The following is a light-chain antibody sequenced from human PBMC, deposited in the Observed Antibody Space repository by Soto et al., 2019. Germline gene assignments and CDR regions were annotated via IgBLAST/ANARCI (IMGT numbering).Light chain of an antibody. CDR2: WAS. CDR3: QQYYSSWFT. CDR1: QSLLYNSNNENS. V-gene: IGKV4-1*01. J-gene: IGKJ4*01. Sequence: DIVMTQAPDSLAVSLGERATINCESSQSLLYNSNNENSLAWYQQKPGQPPKLLIRWASIREPGVPDRFSGSGSWTAFTLALSSLQADNLAVYSGQQYYSSWFTFGGETKVEIK.